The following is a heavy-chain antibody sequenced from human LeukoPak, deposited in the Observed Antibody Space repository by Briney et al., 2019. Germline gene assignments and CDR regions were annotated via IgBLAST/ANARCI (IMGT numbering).Heavy chain of an antibody. J-gene: IGHJ4*02. CDR1: GYTFTSYG. D-gene: IGHD4-17*01. CDR2: ISAYNGNT. V-gene: IGHV1-18*01. CDR3: VRVPLVGDYSPAPLDY. Sequence: ASVKVSCKASGYTFTSYGISWVRQAPGQGFEWMGWISAYNGNTNYAQKLQGRVTMTTDTSTSTAYMELRSLRSDDTAVYYCVRVPLVGDYSPAPLDYWGQGTLVTVSS.